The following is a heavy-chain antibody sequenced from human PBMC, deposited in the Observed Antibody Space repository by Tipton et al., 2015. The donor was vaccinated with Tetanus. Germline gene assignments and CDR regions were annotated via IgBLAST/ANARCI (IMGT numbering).Heavy chain of an antibody. V-gene: IGHV4-34*01. Sequence: TLSLTCAVYGGSFSGYYWSWIRQPPGKGLEWIGEINHSGSTNYNPSPKSRVTISVDTSKNQFSLKLSSVTAADTAVYYCAREKPTAMVFGYWGQGTLVTVSS. CDR1: GGSFSGYY. J-gene: IGHJ4*02. CDR3: AREKPTAMVFGY. CDR2: INHSGST. D-gene: IGHD5-18*01.